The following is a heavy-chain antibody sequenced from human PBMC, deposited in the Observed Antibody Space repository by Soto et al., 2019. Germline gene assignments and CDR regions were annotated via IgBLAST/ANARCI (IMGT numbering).Heavy chain of an antibody. Sequence: EVQLVESGGGLVQPGGSLRLSCAASAFSFSNFWMAWVRQTPGKGPEWVATIKDDGSEKYYVDSLKGRFTVSRDNAENYMYLHMNSMRVEDIAIYYCTRDVFWGDFDIWGQRTMVIVSS. D-gene: IGHD3-10*02. CDR2: IKDDGSEK. CDR1: AFSFSNFW. J-gene: IGHJ3*02. V-gene: IGHV3-7*01. CDR3: TRDVFWGDFDI.